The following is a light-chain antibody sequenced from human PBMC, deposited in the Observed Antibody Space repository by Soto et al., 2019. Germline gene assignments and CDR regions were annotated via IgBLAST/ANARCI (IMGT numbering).Light chain of an antibody. CDR3: SSYTSSNTPFYV. Sequence: QSVVTQAASLCGSPGHWISISCTGTSSDVGGYNYVSWYQHHPAKAPKLMIYDVSNRPSGVSTRSSGSKSGNTASLTISGLQAEDEADYYCSSYTSSNTPFYVFGPGTKVTVL. V-gene: IGLV2-14*03. J-gene: IGLJ1*01. CDR1: SSDVGGYNY. CDR2: DVS.